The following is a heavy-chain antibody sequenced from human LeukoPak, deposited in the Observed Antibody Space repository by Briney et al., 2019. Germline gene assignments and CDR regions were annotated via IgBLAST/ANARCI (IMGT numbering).Heavy chain of an antibody. CDR3: ARDVVSTGWFDP. CDR2: IYHSGST. J-gene: IGHJ5*02. D-gene: IGHD2-21*01. V-gene: IGHV4-4*02. Sequence: WVRQPPGKGLEWIGEIYHSGSTNYNPSLKSRVTISVDKSKNQFSLKLSSVTAADTAVYYCARDVVSTGWFDPWGQGTLVTVSS.